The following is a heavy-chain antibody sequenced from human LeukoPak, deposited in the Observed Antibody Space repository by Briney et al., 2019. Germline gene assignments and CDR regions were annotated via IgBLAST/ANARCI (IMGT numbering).Heavy chain of an antibody. V-gene: IGHV3-23*01. CDR3: ARPSTVTPPHYLNY. J-gene: IGHJ4*02. D-gene: IGHD2-21*02. Sequence: PGGSLRLSCAVSGFAFNNYAMSWVRQAPGKGLEWVSTITVNGRYTYYADSVKGRFTISRDNSRSTLYLQLNSLRADDTAVYYCARPSTVTPPHYLNYWGQGTLVTVSS. CDR2: ITVNGRYT. CDR1: GFAFNNYA.